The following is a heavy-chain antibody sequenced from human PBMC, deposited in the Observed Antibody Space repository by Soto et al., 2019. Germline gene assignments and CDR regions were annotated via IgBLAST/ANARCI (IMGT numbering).Heavy chain of an antibody. V-gene: IGHV6-1*01. CDR2: TYYRSKWYN. D-gene: IGHD3-22*01. Sequence: QVQLQQSGPGLVKPSQTLSLTCAISGDSVSSNIAAWNWIRQSPSRGLEWLGRTYYRSKWYNDYATSVKCRITLNPDTSKSQFSLQLNSVTPEDTAVYYCAREYYESSGYYRTGFDYWGQGTLVTVSS. CDR1: GDSVSSNIAA. J-gene: IGHJ4*02. CDR3: AREYYESSGYYRTGFDY.